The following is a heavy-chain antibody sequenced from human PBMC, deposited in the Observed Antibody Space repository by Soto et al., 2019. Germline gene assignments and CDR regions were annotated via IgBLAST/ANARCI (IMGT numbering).Heavy chain of an antibody. CDR1: GYTFTDYF. Sequence: VQVLESGAEVKKPGASVKVSCEASGYTFTDYFIHWVRQAPGQGLEWIGWINPYSGGADLSQKFQGRVTMTRDTSISTAYMEVSSLRSDDTAVFYCARLMHYSHSGGSSHSGFDMWGQGTLVTVSS. V-gene: IGHV1-2*02. CDR3: ARLMHYSHSGGSSHSGFDM. D-gene: IGHD2-21*01. J-gene: IGHJ3*02. CDR2: INPYSGGA.